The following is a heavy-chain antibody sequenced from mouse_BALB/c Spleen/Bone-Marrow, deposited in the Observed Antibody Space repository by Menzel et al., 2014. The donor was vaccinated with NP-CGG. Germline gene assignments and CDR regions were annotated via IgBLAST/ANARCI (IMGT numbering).Heavy chain of an antibody. V-gene: IGHV1-9*01. J-gene: IGHJ4*01. CDR1: SYTFSSYW. D-gene: IGHD1-1*01. CDR3: AREDIATVVEMDY. Sequence: QVQLQQSGAELMKPGASVKISCKATSYTFSSYWIEWVKQRPGHGLEWIGEILPGSGSTNYNEKFKGKATFTADTSSNTAYMQLSSLTSEDSAVYYCAREDIATVVEMDYWGQGTSVTVSS. CDR2: ILPGSGST.